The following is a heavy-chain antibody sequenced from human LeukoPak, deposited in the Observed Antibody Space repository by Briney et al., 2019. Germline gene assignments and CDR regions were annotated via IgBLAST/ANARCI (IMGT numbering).Heavy chain of an antibody. CDR1: GYTFTSYY. V-gene: IGHV1-46*01. D-gene: IGHD3-16*01. CDR2: VNPSGGST. CDR3: ARDPRAYGWFDP. J-gene: IGHJ5*02. Sequence: ASVKVSCKASGYTFTSYYMHGVRQAPGQGLEWMGIVNPSGGSTSYAQKFQGRVTMTRDMSTSTVYMELSSLRSEDTAVYYCARDPRAYGWFDPWGQGTLVTVSS.